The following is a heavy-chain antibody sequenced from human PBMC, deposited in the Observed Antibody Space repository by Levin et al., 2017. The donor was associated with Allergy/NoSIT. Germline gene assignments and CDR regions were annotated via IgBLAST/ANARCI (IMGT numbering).Heavy chain of an antibody. D-gene: IGHD3-16*01. CDR3: VKSRRLALRFDAFVI. V-gene: IGHV5-51*01. Sequence: GESLKISCKGSGYTFSNYWIGWVRQMPGKGLEWMGIIYPSDSDTRYSPSFQGQVSISADKSISTAYLQWSSLKASDTAMYYCVKSRRLALRFDAFVIWGQGTKVTVSS. J-gene: IGHJ3*02. CDR2: IYPSDSDT. CDR1: GYTFSNYW.